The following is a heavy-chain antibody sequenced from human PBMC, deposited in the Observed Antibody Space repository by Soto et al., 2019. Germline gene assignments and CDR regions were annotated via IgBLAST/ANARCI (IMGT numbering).Heavy chain of an antibody. CDR2: IYHSGST. V-gene: IGHV4-4*02. D-gene: IGHD3-22*01. CDR3: ARDSTGAHYYDSSGYYAFDY. Sequence: SETLSLTCAVSGGSISSSNWWSWVRQPPGKGLEWIGEIYHSGSTNYNPSLKSRVTISVDKSKNQFSLKLSSVTAADTAVYYCARDSTGAHYYDSSGYYAFDYWGQGTLVTVSS. CDR1: GGSISSSNW. J-gene: IGHJ4*02.